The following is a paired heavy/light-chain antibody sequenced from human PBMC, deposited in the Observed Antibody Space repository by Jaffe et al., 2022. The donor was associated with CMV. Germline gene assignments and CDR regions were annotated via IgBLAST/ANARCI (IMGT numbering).Heavy chain of an antibody. D-gene: IGHD2-8*01. J-gene: IGHJ6*03. Sequence: EVEVVESGGGLVQPGRSLRLSCTTSGFTFGDYAMSWVRQAPGRGLEWVGFIRSKNYGGAPNYAASVIGRFTISRDDSKSIAYLQMNSLKTEDTAVYYCTRDHLYCTSGVCSTYYYYMDVWGKGTTVTVSS. CDR2: IRSKNYGGAP. CDR3: TRDHLYCTSGVCSTYYYYMDV. CDR1: GFTFGDYA. V-gene: IGHV3-49*04.
Light chain of an antibody. V-gene: IGLV3-10*01. CDR1: VLAKKY. CDR2: EDS. J-gene: IGLJ1*01. Sequence: SFELTQPPSVSVSPGQTARITCSGDVLAKKYAYWYQQRSGQAPVLVMYEDSKRPSGIPERFSGSRSGTMATLSISGAQVEDEADYYCYSTDSSADDRRVFGTGTKVTVL. CDR3: YSTDSSADDRRV.